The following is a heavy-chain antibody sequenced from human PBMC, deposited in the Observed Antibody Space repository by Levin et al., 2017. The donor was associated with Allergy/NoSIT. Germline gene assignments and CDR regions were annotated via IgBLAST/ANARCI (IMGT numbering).Heavy chain of an antibody. CDR1: GGSISIFY. CDR3: ARDTVGFAFDL. CDR2: ITHSGRT. J-gene: IGHJ3*01. V-gene: IGHV4-59*01. Sequence: SQTLSLTCTVSGGSISIFYWSLIRQPPGKGLEWIGYITHSGRTNYNPSLKSRLTLSLDTSKNQFSLKLTSATAADTAVYYCARDTVGFAFDLWGQGTLVTVSS. D-gene: IGHD2-15*01.